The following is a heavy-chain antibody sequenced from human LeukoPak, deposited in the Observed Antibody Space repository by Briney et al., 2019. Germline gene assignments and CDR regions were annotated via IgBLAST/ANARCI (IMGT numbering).Heavy chain of an antibody. CDR3: ARDNAPGYSYGSIWFDP. CDR1: GGSISSGDYY. Sequence: SETLSLTCTVSGGSISSGDYYWSWIRQPPGKGLEWIGYIYYSGSTYYNPSLKSRVTISVDTSKNQFSLKLSSVTAADTAVYYCARDNAPGYSYGSIWFDPWGQGTLVTVSS. V-gene: IGHV4-30-4*01. J-gene: IGHJ5*02. D-gene: IGHD5-18*01. CDR2: IYYSGST.